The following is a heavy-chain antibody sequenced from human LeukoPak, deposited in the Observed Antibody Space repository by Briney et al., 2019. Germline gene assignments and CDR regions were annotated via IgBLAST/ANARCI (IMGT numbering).Heavy chain of an antibody. J-gene: IGHJ4*02. CDR2: INPSGGSI. CDR3: ARSPISATGDLDS. D-gene: IGHD1/OR15-1a*01. V-gene: IGHV1-46*01. CDR1: GYTFTNYY. Sequence: ASVKVSCKASGYTFTNYYMHWVRQALGQGLEWMGIINPSGGSIRYAQKFQGRVTMTRDTSTSTVYMELSSLRSEDTAVYYCARSPISATGDLDSWGQGTLVTVSS.